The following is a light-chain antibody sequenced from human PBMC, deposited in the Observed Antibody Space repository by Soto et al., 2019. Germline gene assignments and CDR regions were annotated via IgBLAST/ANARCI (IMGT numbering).Light chain of an antibody. J-gene: IGKJ4*01. Sequence: EIILTQSPDTLSLSPGETATLSCRASQTVTNRFLAWYQQKPGQAPRLLMYDAATRISGVPDRFSGSGSGTDFTLTITRLEPEDFAVYYWQHYGASPPLTFGGGTKVEVK. CDR3: QHYGASPPLT. CDR1: QTVTNRF. V-gene: IGKV3-20*01. CDR2: DAA.